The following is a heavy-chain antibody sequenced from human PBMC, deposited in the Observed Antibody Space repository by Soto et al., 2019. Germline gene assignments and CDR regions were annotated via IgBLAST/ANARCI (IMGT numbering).Heavy chain of an antibody. Sequence: VLLLESGGDFVQPGGSLRLSCAASGFTFKHYAMSWVRQAPGKRLEWISGISGSGTDTYYADSVKGRFTISRDISQSTLFLQMNSLRAEDTAVYYCAKDTSGWTENYFDSWGQGTLVTVSS. J-gene: IGHJ4*02. CDR1: GFTFKHYA. V-gene: IGHV3-23*01. CDR2: ISGSGTDT. CDR3: AKDTSGWTENYFDS. D-gene: IGHD6-19*01.